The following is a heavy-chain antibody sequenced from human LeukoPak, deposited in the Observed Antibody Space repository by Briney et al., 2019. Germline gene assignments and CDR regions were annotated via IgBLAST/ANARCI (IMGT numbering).Heavy chain of an antibody. CDR2: INPKSGGT. J-gene: IGHJ4*02. D-gene: IGHD1-26*01. CDR3: AREVGATDNSFDY. Sequence: ASVKVSCKASGYSFADYYIHWVRQAPGQGLEWMGRINPKSGGTDYAQNFQGRVTMTRGTSITTAYMELSSLRSDDTAVYYCAREVGATDNSFDYWGQGTLVTVSS. CDR1: GYSFADYY. V-gene: IGHV1-2*06.